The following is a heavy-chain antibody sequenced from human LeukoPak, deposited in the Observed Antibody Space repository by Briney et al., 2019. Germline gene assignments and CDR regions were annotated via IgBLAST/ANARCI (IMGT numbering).Heavy chain of an antibody. CDR1: GFTFSDYS. Sequence: GGSLRLSCAASGFTFSDYSMNWVRQAPGKGLKWISYIGGRGDGISYADSVKGRFTVSRDNAKNSLFLQMNRLRGEDTAIYFCAREIPGRIAADCWGQGTLVTVSS. CDR2: IGGRGDGI. V-gene: IGHV3-48*01. J-gene: IGHJ4*02. CDR3: AREIPGRIAADC. D-gene: IGHD2-15*01.